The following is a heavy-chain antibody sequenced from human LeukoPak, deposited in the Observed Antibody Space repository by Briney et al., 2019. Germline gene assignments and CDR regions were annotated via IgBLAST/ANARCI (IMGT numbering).Heavy chain of an antibody. Sequence: GSLRLSCGASGFTFSSYAMAWVRQAPGKGLGWVSAIRGTGSSTYYADSVKGRFTISRDNSKNTLYLQMNSLRAEDTAVYYCAKGRSIVVVTAMNYWGQGTLVTVSS. J-gene: IGHJ4*02. D-gene: IGHD2-21*02. CDR3: AKGRSIVVVTAMNY. V-gene: IGHV3-23*01. CDR2: IRGTGSST. CDR1: GFTFSSYA.